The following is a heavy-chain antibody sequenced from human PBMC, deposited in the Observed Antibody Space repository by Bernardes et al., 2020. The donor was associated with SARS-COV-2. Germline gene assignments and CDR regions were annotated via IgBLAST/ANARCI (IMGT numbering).Heavy chain of an antibody. CDR3: ARVLAAHYGMDV. D-gene: IGHD6-13*01. CDR2: IWYDGSNK. CDR1: GFTFSSYG. J-gene: IGHJ6*02. V-gene: IGHV3-33*01. Sequence: GGSLRLSCAASGFTFSSYGMHWVRQAPGKGLEWVAVIWYDGSNKYYADSVKGRFTISRDNSKNTLYLQMNSLRAEDTAVYYCARVLAAHYGMDVWGQGTTGTVS.